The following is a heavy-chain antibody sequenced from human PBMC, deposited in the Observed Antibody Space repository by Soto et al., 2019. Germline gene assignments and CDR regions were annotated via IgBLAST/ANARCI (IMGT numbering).Heavy chain of an antibody. CDR2: ISSSSAYI. CDR1: GFTFSSHT. CDR3: AGRIAAGGGMDV. J-gene: IGHJ6*02. D-gene: IGHD6-13*01. Sequence: EVQLVESGGGLVKPGGSLRLSCAASGFTFSSHTMTWVRQAPGKGLEWVSSISSSSAYIHYADSVKGRFTISRVNANIWLYLQMNSLRAEDTVVYYCAGRIAAGGGMDVWGQGTTVSVSS. V-gene: IGHV3-21*01.